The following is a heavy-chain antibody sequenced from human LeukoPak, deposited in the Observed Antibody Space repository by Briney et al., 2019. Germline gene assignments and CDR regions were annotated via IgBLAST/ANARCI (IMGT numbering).Heavy chain of an antibody. CDR3: ARDGEYSGSYYHFDY. CDR2: ISSSSSYI. J-gene: IGHJ4*02. D-gene: IGHD1-26*01. Sequence: GGSLRLSCAASGFTFSSYSMNWVRQAPGKGLEWVSSISSSSSYIYYADSVKGRFTISRDNAKNSLYLQMNSLRAEDTAVYYCARDGEYSGSYYHFDYWGQGTLVTVSS. V-gene: IGHV3-21*01. CDR1: GFTFSSYS.